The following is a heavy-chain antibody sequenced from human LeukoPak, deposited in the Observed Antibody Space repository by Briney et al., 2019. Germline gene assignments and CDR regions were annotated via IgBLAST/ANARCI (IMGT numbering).Heavy chain of an antibody. CDR2: ISYDGSNK. J-gene: IGHJ4*02. D-gene: IGHD6-19*01. V-gene: IGHV3-30-3*01. Sequence: GGSLRLSCAASGFTFSSYAMHWVRQAPGKGLEWVAVISYDGSNKHYADSVKGRFTISRDNSKNTLYLQMNSLRAEDTALYYCAKDRVAVAGPFDYWGQGTLVTVSS. CDR3: AKDRVAVAGPFDY. CDR1: GFTFSSYA.